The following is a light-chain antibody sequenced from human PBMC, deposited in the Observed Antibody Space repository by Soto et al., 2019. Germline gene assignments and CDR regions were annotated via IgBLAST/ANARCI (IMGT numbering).Light chain of an antibody. J-gene: IGKJ1*01. CDR3: QQYHNWPPWT. CDR2: GAS. V-gene: IGKV3-15*01. CDR1: QNINSD. Sequence: EIVLTQSPATLSVSPGERATLSCRASQNINSDLAWYQQKPGQAPRILIFGASTRATGIPARFSGSGSGTEFTLTISSLQSEDFAVYYCQQYHNWPPWTFGQGTKVEI.